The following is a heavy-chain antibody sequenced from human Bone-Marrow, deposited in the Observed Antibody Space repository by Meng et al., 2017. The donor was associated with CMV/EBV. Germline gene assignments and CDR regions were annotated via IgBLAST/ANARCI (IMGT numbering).Heavy chain of an antibody. CDR3: ASSPGNFYYDSSGYYPRLD. D-gene: IGHD3-22*01. Sequence: ASVKVSCKASGYTFTGYYMHWVRQAPGQGLEWMGWINPNSGGTNYAQKFQGRVTMTRDTSISTAYMELSRLRSDDTAVYYCASSPGNFYYDSSGYYPRLDWGQGKLVNVDS. CDR1: GYTFTGYY. CDR2: INPNSGGT. V-gene: IGHV1-2*02. J-gene: IGHJ4*02.